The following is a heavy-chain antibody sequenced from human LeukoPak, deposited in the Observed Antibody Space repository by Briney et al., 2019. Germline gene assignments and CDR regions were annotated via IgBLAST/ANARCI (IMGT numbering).Heavy chain of an antibody. J-gene: IGHJ4*02. D-gene: IGHD1-26*01. V-gene: IGHV3-48*01. CDR3: ARDKSYSDFDS. Sequence: GGSLRLSCAASGFTFSSYSMNWVRQAPGKGLEWVSYISNSGSTIYYADSVKGRFTISRDNAKNSLYLQMNSLRAEDTAVYYCARDKSYSDFDSWGQGTLVTVSS. CDR2: ISNSGSTI. CDR1: GFTFSSYS.